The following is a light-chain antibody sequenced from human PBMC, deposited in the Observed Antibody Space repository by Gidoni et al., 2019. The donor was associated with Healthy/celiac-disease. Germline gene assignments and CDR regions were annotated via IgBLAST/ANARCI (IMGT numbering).Light chain of an antibody. J-gene: IGKJ4*01. CDR3: QQSYSTPLT. V-gene: IGKV1-39*01. Sequence: DIQMTQSPSSLSASVGDRVTIPYRASQSISSYLNWYQQKPGKAPKILIYSASSLQSGVPSRFSGSGSGTDFTLTISSLQPEDFATYYCQQSYSTPLTFGGGTKLEIK. CDR2: SAS. CDR1: QSISSY.